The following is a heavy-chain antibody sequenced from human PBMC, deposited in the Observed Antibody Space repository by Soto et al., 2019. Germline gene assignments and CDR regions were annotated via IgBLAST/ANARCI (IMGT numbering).Heavy chain of an antibody. J-gene: IGHJ6*02. Sequence: GGSLRLSCAASGFTVDEYAMQWVRQVPGKGLEWVSGIGWNSDSLGYGDSVKGRCTISRDNAKKSLYVERKRRRAEDTALYDGATDMGPAYGNFGASPYYHNGMDVWGQGTTVTVSS. CDR2: IGWNSDSL. D-gene: IGHD4-17*01. CDR1: GFTVDEYA. CDR3: ATDMGPAYGNFGASPYYHNGMDV. V-gene: IGHV3-9*01.